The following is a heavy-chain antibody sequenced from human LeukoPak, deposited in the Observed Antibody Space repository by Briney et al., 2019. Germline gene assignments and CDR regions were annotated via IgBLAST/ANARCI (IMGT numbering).Heavy chain of an antibody. Sequence: GGSLRLSCAASGFTLSNYGMHWVRQAPGKGLEWVAFIRYDGTNKYYADSVKGRFTISRDNSKNTLYLQMNSLRAEDTAVFYCATFPYYFDSSGSYYFDFWGQGTLVTVSS. CDR3: ATFPYYFDSSGSYYFDF. CDR1: GFTLSNYG. D-gene: IGHD3-22*01. CDR2: IRYDGTNK. V-gene: IGHV3-30*02. J-gene: IGHJ4*02.